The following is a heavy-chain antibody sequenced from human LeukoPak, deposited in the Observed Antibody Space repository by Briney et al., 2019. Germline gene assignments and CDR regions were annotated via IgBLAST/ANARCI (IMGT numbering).Heavy chain of an antibody. V-gene: IGHV4-4*09. CDR2: IHTSGST. CDR1: GGSISSYY. Sequence: PSETLSLTCTVSGGSISSYYWSWIRQPPGKGLEWIGYIHTSGSTNYNPSLKSRVTISVDTSKNQFSLKLSSVTAADTAVYYCARLRFYSSSIDYWGQGTLVTVSS. D-gene: IGHD2-2*01. CDR3: ARLRFYSSSIDY. J-gene: IGHJ4*02.